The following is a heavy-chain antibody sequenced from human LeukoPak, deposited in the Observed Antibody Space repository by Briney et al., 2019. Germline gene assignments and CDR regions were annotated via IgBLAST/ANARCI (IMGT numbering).Heavy chain of an antibody. CDR3: ADAKYDSSGPDAFDI. J-gene: IGHJ3*02. V-gene: IGHV3-23*01. D-gene: IGHD3-22*01. Sequence: GGSLRLSCAASGFTFSSYWMSWVRQAPGKGLEWVSAISGSGGSTYYADSVKGRFTISRDNSKNTLYLQMNSLRAEDTAVYYCADAKYDSSGPDAFDIWGQGTMVTVSS. CDR2: ISGSGGST. CDR1: GFTFSSYW.